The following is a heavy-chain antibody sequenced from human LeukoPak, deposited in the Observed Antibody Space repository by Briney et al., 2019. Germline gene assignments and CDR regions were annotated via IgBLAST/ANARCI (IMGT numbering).Heavy chain of an antibody. Sequence: SQTLSLTCAISGDSVSGNSAAWDRIRQSPSRGLEWLGRTYYRSKWYNDYAPSVKSRITINQDTSKNQFSLQLNSVTPEDTAVYYCARERYYDSTGFFHFDRWGQGTLVTVSS. J-gene: IGHJ4*02. CDR1: GDSVSGNSAA. CDR3: ARERYYDSTGFFHFDR. V-gene: IGHV6-1*01. CDR2: TYYRSKWYN. D-gene: IGHD3-22*01.